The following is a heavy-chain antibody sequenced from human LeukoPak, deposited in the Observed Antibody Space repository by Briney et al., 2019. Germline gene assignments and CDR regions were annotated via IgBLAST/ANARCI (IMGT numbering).Heavy chain of an antibody. V-gene: IGHV3-30*04. Sequence: RSLRLSCAASGFTFSSSAMHWVRQAPGKGLEWVAVISYDGDNKYYADSVKGRFTISRDNAQNSMYLQMNSLRVEDTAVYYCTSWGDTTAEYFQRWGQGTLVTVSS. CDR3: TSWGDTTAEYFQR. CDR2: ISYDGDNK. CDR1: GFTFSSSA. D-gene: IGHD2-21*02. J-gene: IGHJ1*01.